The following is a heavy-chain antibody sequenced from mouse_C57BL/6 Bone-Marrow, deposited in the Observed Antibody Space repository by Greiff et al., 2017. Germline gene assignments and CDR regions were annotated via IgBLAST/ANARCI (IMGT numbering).Heavy chain of an antibody. D-gene: IGHD2-5*01. Sequence: VKLQQPGAELVKPGASVKLSCKASGYTFTSYWMHWVKQRPGQGLEWIGMIHPNSGSTNYNEKFKSKATLTVDKSSSTAYMQLSSLTSEDYAVYYGARCTFKSKRGAYWGQGTLVTVSA. CDR3: ARCTFKSKRGAY. CDR2: IHPNSGST. CDR1: GYTFTSYW. J-gene: IGHJ3*01. V-gene: IGHV1-64*01.